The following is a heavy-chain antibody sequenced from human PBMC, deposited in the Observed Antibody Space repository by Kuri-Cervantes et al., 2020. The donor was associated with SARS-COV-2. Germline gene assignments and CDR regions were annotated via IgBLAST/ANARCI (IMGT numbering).Heavy chain of an antibody. CDR2: IYYSGST. V-gene: IGHV4-59*12. Sequence: ESLKISCTVSGGSISSYYWSWIRQPPGKGLEWIGYIYYSGSTNYNPSLKSRVTISVDKSKNQFSLKLSSVTAADTAVYYCARLKIANYYYGMDVWGQGTTVTVSS. J-gene: IGHJ6*02. CDR1: GGSISSYY. CDR3: ARLKIANYYYGMDV.